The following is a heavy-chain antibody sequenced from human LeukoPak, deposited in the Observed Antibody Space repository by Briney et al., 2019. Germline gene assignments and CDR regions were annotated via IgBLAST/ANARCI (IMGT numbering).Heavy chain of an antibody. D-gene: IGHD1-26*01. CDR3: AREGGLRGSYIGVRFDP. Sequence: SETLSLTCTVSGGSISSGDYYWSWIRQPPGKGLEWIGYIYYSGSTYYNPSLKSRVTISVDTSKNQFSLKLSSVTAADTAVYYCAREGGLRGSYIGVRFDPWGQGTLVTVSS. CDR1: GGSISSGDYY. CDR2: IYYSGST. J-gene: IGHJ5*02. V-gene: IGHV4-30-4*01.